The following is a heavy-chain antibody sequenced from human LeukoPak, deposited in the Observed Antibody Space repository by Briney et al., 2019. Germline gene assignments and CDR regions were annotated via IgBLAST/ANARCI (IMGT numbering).Heavy chain of an antibody. CDR2: ISNSGSDI. D-gene: IGHD3-16*01. V-gene: IGHV3-11*01. Sequence: GGSLRLSCAASGFTFSDHYMDWVRQAPGKGLEWVSYISNSGSDIYYAESVKGRFTISRDNAENSLCLQMTSLRADDTAVYYCARGNYDYGWGNFRKGSFDNWGQGSLVTVSS. CDR3: ARGNYDYGWGNFRKGSFDN. CDR1: GFTFSDHY. J-gene: IGHJ4*02.